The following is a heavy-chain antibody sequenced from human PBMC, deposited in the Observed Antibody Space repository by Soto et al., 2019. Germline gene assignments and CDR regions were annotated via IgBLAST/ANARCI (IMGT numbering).Heavy chain of an antibody. V-gene: IGHV1-69*01. J-gene: IGHJ6*02. CDR3: ADCSSTSCYTHYYYGMDV. Sequence: QVQLVQSGAEVKKPGSSVKVSCKASGGTFSSYAISWVRQAPGQGLEWMGGIIPIFGTANYAQKFQGRVTITADESTSTAYMELSSLSSEVTAVYYCADCSSTSCYTHYYYGMDVWGQGTTVTVSS. D-gene: IGHD2-2*02. CDR1: GGTFSSYA. CDR2: IIPIFGTA.